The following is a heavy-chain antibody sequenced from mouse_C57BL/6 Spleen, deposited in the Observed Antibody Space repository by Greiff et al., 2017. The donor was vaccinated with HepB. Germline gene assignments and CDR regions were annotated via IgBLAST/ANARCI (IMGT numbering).Heavy chain of an antibody. CDR1: GYSITSGYY. CDR2: ISYDGSN. D-gene: IGHD2-2*01. V-gene: IGHV3-6*01. J-gene: IGHJ3*01. Sequence: EVKLMESGPGLVKPSQSLSLTCSVTGYSITSGYYWNWIRQFPGNKLEWMGYISYDGSNNYNPSLKNRISITRDTSKNQFFLKLNSVTTEDTATYYCARAIYYGYDGGFAYWGQGTLVTVSA. CDR3: ARAIYYGYDGGFAY.